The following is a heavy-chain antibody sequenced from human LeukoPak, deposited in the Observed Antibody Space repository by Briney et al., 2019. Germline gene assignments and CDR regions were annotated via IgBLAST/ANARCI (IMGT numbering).Heavy chain of an antibody. CDR2: IIPILGIA. J-gene: IGHJ4*02. Sequence: GASVKVSCKASGGTFSSYATSWVRQAPGQGLVWMGRIIPILGIANYAQKFQGRVTITADKSTSTAYMELSSLRSEDTAVYYCARAEGYSSSSLFDYWGQGTLVTVSS. D-gene: IGHD6-6*01. V-gene: IGHV1-69*04. CDR3: ARAEGYSSSSLFDY. CDR1: GGTFSSYA.